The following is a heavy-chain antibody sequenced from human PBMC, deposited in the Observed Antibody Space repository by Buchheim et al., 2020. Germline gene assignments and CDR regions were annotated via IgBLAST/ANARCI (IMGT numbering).Heavy chain of an antibody. J-gene: IGHJ4*02. CDR2: ISYDGSNK. CDR3: ASPYCSGGSCYSMGY. V-gene: IGHV3-30-3*01. CDR1: GFTFSSYA. Sequence: QVQLVESGGGVVQPGRSLRLSCAASGFTFSSYAMHWVRQAPGKGLEWVAVISYDGSNKYYADSVKGRFTISRDNSKNTLYLQMNSLRAEDTAVYYCASPYCSGGSCYSMGYWGQGTL. D-gene: IGHD2-15*01.